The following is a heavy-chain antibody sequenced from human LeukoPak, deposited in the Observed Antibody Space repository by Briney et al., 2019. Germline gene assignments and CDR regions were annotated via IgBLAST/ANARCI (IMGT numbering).Heavy chain of an antibody. J-gene: IGHJ4*02. CDR2: IHSGGTTV. Sequence: PGGSLRLSCAASGFIFGDYDMSWIRQAPGKGLEWISFIHSGGTTVFYADSERGRFTISRDNAKASLSLQMNSLRVDDTAVYYCARARHGDYPLWGQGALVVVSS. CDR3: ARARHGDYPL. V-gene: IGHV3-11*01. CDR1: GFIFGDYD. D-gene: IGHD4-17*01.